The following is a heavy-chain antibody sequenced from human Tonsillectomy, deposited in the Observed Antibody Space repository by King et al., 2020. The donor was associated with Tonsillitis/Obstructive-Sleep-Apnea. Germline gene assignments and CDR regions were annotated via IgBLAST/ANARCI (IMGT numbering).Heavy chain of an antibody. D-gene: IGHD2-15*01. CDR3: TRGSGGDYYVAV. CDR2: IRIKAYGGTT. V-gene: IGHV3-49*05. J-gene: IGHJ6*03. Sequence: VQLVESGGGLVKPVQSLRLSCTASGFNFGDYALTWFRQAPGKGLEWVGFIRIKAYGGTTEYAASVKGRFTISRDDSKSIAYLQMNSLKIEDTAVYYCTRGSGGDYYVAVWGKGTTVTVSS. CDR1: GFNFGDYA.